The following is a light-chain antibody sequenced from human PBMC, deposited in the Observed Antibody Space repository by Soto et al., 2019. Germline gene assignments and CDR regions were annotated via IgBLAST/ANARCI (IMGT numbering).Light chain of an antibody. Sequence: QSVLTQPPSASGTPGQRVTISCSGSSSNIGSNYVYWYQQLPGTAPKLLIYRNNQRPSGVPDRFSGSKSGTSASLAIGGLRSEDEADYYCAACDDSLSSWVFGGGTKLTVL. CDR2: RNN. V-gene: IGLV1-47*01. CDR1: SSNIGSNY. CDR3: AACDDSLSSWV. J-gene: IGLJ3*02.